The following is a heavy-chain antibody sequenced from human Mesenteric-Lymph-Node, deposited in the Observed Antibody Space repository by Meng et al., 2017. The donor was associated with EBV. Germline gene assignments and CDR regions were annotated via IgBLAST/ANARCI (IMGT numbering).Heavy chain of an antibody. CDR1: DGSMRGYY. J-gene: IGHJ4*02. CDR2: IYYSGST. D-gene: IGHD4-17*01. Sequence: QVQLQESGPGLVKPSETLSLTCTGSDGSMRGYYWSWIRESPGKGLEWVGFIYYSGSTTYNPSLESRVTVSIDMSKNQFSLKLSSVTAADTAMYYCARAFYGDYWRHFDYWGQGTLVTVSS. V-gene: IGHV4-59*01. CDR3: ARAFYGDYWRHFDY.